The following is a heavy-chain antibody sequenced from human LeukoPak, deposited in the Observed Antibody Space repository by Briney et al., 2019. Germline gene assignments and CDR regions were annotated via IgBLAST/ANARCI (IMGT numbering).Heavy chain of an antibody. D-gene: IGHD3-22*01. CDR3: ARHLVSSGYYDSSGYGIDY. CDR2: IYPGDSDT. J-gene: IGHJ4*02. Sequence: GESLKISCKGSGYSFTSYWIGWVRQMPGKGLEWMGIIYPGDSDTRYSPSFQGQVTISADKSISTAYLQWSSLKASGTAMYYCARHLVSSGYYDSSGYGIDYWGQGTLVTVSS. CDR1: GYSFTSYW. V-gene: IGHV5-51*01.